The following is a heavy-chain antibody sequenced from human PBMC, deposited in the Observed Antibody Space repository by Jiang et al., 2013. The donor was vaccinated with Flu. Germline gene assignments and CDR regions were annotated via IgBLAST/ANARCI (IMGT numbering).Heavy chain of an antibody. Sequence: GLEWVAFISYDRSNKDHADSVKGRFTISRDNSRNTLFLQMNSVRRDDTAVYYCVSQDYSRSFAYYYYGMDVWGQGTTVTVSS. CDR2: ISYDRSNK. V-gene: IGHV3-30*04. D-gene: IGHD4-11*01. J-gene: IGHJ6*02. CDR3: VSQDYSRSFAYYYYGMDV.